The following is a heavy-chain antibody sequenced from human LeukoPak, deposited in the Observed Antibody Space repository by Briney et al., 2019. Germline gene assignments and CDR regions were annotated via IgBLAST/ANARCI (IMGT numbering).Heavy chain of an antibody. Sequence: NPSETLSLTCAVSGDSISDYYWNWIRQPPGKGLEWIGYIYYSGSTNYSPSLKSRVTISVDTSKKQFSLKLSSVTAADTAIYYCARRRKVPAPRAGDAFDIWGQGTMVTVSS. J-gene: IGHJ3*02. D-gene: IGHD2-21*02. CDR1: GDSISDYY. CDR2: IYYSGST. CDR3: ARRRKVPAPRAGDAFDI. V-gene: IGHV4-59*08.